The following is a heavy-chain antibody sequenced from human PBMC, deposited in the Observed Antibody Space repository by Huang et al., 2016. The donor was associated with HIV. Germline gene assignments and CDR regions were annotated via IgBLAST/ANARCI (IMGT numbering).Heavy chain of an antibody. Sequence: KGLEWVSSISWNSGSIGYADSVKGRFTISRDNAKNSLYLQRNSLRAEDTALYYCAKDSGGTIYGSGSVFFDYWGQGTLVTVSS. V-gene: IGHV3-9*01. D-gene: IGHD3-10*01. CDR3: AKDSGGTIYGSGSVFFDY. CDR2: ISWNSGSI. J-gene: IGHJ4*02.